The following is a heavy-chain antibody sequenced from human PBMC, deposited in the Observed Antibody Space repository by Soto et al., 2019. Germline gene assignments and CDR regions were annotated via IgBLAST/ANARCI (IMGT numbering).Heavy chain of an antibody. D-gene: IGHD3-3*01. V-gene: IGHV3-23*01. CDR2: ISASGAGT. CDR3: ARRDNYDFWSGYAPYFDY. Sequence: GGSLRLSCAASGFTFSSCAMSWVRQTPGKGLEWVSAISASGAGTYYADSVKGRFTISRDNSNNTLYLQMNSLRAEDTAVYYCARRDNYDFWSGYAPYFDYWGHGTLVTVSS. CDR1: GFTFSSCA. J-gene: IGHJ4*01.